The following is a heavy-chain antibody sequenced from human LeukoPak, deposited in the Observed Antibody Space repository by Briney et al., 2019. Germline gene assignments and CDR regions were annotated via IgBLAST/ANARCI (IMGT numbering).Heavy chain of an antibody. J-gene: IGHJ4*02. V-gene: IGHV1-2*06. Sequence: ASVKVSCKASGYTFAGYYMHWVRQAPGQGLEWMGRINPNSGGTNYAQKFQGRVTMTRDTSISTAYMELSRLRSDDTAVYYCARDGDNAYYFDYWGQGTLSPSPQ. CDR1: GYTFAGYY. D-gene: IGHD7-27*01. CDR3: ARDGDNAYYFDY. CDR2: INPNSGGT.